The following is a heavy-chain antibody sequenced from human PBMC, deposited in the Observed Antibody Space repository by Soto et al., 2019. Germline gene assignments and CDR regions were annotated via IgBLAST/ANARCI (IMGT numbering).Heavy chain of an antibody. J-gene: IGHJ6*02. V-gene: IGHV6-1*01. CDR3: ARGGYSMDV. Sequence: IRQSPSRGLEWLGKTYYRSKWYNEYAVSVKSRITINPDTSKNQFSLQLNSVTPEDTAVYYCARGGYSMDVWGQGTKVTVSS. CDR2: TYYRSKWYN.